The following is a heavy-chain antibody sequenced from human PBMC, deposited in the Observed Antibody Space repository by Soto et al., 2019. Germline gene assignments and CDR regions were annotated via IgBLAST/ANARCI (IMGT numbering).Heavy chain of an antibody. V-gene: IGHV3-30*03. CDR2: ISYDGSNK. Sequence: GGSLRLSCAASGFTFSSYGMQWVRQAPGKGLEWVAVISYDGSNKYYADSVKGRFTISRDNAKNSLYLQMNSLRAEDTAVYYCARDPNIVATMGSIYYYYGMDVWGQGTTVTVSS. D-gene: IGHD5-12*01. J-gene: IGHJ6*02. CDR3: ARDPNIVATMGSIYYYYGMDV. CDR1: GFTFSSYG.